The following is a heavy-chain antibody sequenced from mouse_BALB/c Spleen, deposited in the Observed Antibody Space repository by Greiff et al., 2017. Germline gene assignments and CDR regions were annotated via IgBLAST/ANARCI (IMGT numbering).Heavy chain of an antibody. CDR3: ARGSEDYAMDY. V-gene: IGHV5-6-5*01. CDR1: GFTFSSYA. Sequence: EVKVVESGGGLVKPGGSLKLSCAASGFTFSSYAMSWVRQTPEKRLEWVASISSGGSTYYPDSVKGRFTISRDNTRNILYLQMSSLRYEDTAMYYCARGSEDYAMDYWGQGTSVTVSS. CDR2: ISSGGST. J-gene: IGHJ4*01.